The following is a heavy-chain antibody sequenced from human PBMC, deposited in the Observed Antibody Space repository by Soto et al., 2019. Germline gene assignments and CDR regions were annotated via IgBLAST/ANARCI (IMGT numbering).Heavy chain of an antibody. Sequence: QVPLVQSRAEVRKPGASVRVSCKASGYTFTSYGVSWVRQAPGQGLEWMGWISTYNGNTKYAQKFQDRVIMTKDTSTSPAYMELRSLRSDDTAVYYCARNISYAFWSGDTDWFDPWGQGTLVTVSS. CDR2: ISTYNGNT. CDR1: GYTFTSYG. V-gene: IGHV1-18*01. CDR3: ARNISYAFWSGDTDWFDP. D-gene: IGHD3-3*01. J-gene: IGHJ5*02.